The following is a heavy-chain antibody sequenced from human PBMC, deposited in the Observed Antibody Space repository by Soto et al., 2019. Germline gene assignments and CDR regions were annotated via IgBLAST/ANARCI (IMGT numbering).Heavy chain of an antibody. J-gene: IGHJ4*02. Sequence: EVQLVESGGGLVQPGGSLRLSCAGSGLTLSRYWMHWVRQGPGKGLVWVSRINSDGGTTTYADSVKGRFTISRDNAKNTVDLQMHSLRAEDTAVYYCLAGETNYFDFWGQGTLVTVSS. V-gene: IGHV3-74*01. D-gene: IGHD3-10*01. CDR1: GLTLSRYW. CDR3: LAGETNYFDF. CDR2: INSDGGTT.